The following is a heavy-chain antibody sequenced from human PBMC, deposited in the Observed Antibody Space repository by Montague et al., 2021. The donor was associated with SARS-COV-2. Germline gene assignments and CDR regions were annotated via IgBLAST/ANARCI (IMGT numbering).Heavy chain of an antibody. Sequence: SETLSLTCGVTGGSLSGYYWSWIRQAPGKGLEWIGEISHSGNTNYNPSFNSRLAMSVGTSKDHFSLKLSSVTAADTALYFCAGGQQMNYFDFWGQATLVTVSS. D-gene: IGHD1/OR15-1a*01. CDR3: AGGQQMNYFDF. J-gene: IGHJ4*02. V-gene: IGHV4-34*10. CDR2: ISHSGNT. CDR1: GGSLSGYY.